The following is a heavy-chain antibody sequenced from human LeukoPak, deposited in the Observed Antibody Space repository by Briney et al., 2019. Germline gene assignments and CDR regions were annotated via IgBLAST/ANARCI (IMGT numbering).Heavy chain of an antibody. V-gene: IGHV3-30*02. CDR1: GFTFSSYG. J-gene: IGHJ4*02. D-gene: IGHD1-26*01. CDR3: ATSAFDY. Sequence: RGGALRLSCAASGFTFSSYGMHWVRQAPGKGLEWVAFIRYDGSNKYYADSMKGRFTISRDNSKNTLSLQINSLTAEDTAVYYCATSAFDYWGQGTLVTVSS. CDR2: IRYDGSNK.